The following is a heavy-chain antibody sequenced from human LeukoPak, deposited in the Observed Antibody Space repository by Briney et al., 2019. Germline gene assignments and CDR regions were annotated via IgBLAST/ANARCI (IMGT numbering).Heavy chain of an antibody. J-gene: IGHJ6*03. CDR2: INHSGST. Sequence: PSETLSLTCAVYGGSFSGYYWSWIRQPPGKGLEWIGEINHSGSTNYNPSLKSRVTISVDTSKNQFSLKLSSVTAADTAVYYCARRGISGSYYYYYYYYMDVWGKGTTVTISS. D-gene: IGHD3-10*01. V-gene: IGHV4-34*01. CDR3: ARRGISGSYYYYYYYYMDV. CDR1: GGSFSGYY.